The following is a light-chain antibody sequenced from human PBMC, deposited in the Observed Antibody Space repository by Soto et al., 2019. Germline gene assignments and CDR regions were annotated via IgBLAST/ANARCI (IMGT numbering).Light chain of an antibody. CDR3: QQYNKWPLIT. CDR2: GAS. Sequence: EIVLTQSPATLSLSPGERATLSCRASQSISIGLAWYRQKPGQPPRLLIYGASTRATGTPARFSGSGSGTEFTLTISSLQSEDFALYYCQQYNKWPLITFGQGTRWRL. J-gene: IGKJ5*01. V-gene: IGKV3D-15*01. CDR1: QSISIG.